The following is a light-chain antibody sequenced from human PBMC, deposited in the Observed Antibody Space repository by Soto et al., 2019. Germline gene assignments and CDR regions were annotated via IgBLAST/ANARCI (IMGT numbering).Light chain of an antibody. V-gene: IGKV1-5*01. CDR3: QHYNGYSRT. CDR1: QSIGDS. CDR2: DVS. J-gene: IGKJ1*01. Sequence: DIQLTQSPSTLSASVGDRVTITCRASQSIGDSLAWYQQKPGKAPYLLISDVSSLERGVPSRFSGSGSGTEFTLTISSMQPDDFATFYCQHYNGYSRTFGQGTKV.